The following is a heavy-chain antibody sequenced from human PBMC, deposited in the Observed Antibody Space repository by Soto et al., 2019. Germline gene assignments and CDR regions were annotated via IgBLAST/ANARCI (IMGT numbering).Heavy chain of an antibody. CDR1: GFTFSTYA. J-gene: IGHJ4*02. D-gene: IGHD1-7*01. CDR2: ISANGQGI. CDR3: AKDRNYPRDQFHY. Sequence: GGSLRLSCAVSGFTFSTYALSWVRQAPGKGLEWVSAISANGQGIYYADSVRGRFTISRDNSKNTIFLHMDSLRAEDTAVYYCAKDRNYPRDQFHYWGQGTLVTVSS. V-gene: IGHV3-23*01.